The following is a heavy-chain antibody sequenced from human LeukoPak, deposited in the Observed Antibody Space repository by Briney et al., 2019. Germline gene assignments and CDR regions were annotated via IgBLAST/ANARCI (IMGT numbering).Heavy chain of an antibody. CDR3: ARQNGYFEWSPLRYYGMDV. V-gene: IGHV4-34*01. CDR2: ISHSGGT. D-gene: IGHD3-9*01. J-gene: IGHJ6*04. Sequence: PSETLSLTCAVYGGSFSAYYWSWIRQPPGKGLEWIGEISHSGGTNYNPSLKSRVTISVDTSKDQFSLKLSSVTVADTGVYYCARQNGYFEWSPLRYYGMDVWGKGTTVTVSS. CDR1: GGSFSAYY.